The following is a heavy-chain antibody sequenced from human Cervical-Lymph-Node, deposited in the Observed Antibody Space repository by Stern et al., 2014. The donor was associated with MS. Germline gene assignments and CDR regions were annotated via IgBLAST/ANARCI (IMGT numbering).Heavy chain of an antibody. CDR2: LSYDGSNQ. CDR3: ARGREWLLDAFDI. V-gene: IGHV3-30*03. D-gene: IGHD3-3*01. Sequence: QVQLVESGGGVVQPGRSLRLSCVASGFTLSNYGMHWVRQAPGRGPEWVSVLSYDGSNQDYADSVKGRFSISRDSSKNTLSLQMSSLRPEDTAVYYCARGREWLLDAFDIWGQGTKVTVSS. J-gene: IGHJ3*02. CDR1: GFTLSNYG.